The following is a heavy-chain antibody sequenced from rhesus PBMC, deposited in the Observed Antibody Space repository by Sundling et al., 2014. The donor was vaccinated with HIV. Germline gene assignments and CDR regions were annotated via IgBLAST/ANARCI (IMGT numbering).Heavy chain of an antibody. Sequence: EVYLVETGGGLVQPGGSLKLSCRTSGFTFSNYDMTWVRQAPGKGLEWVSSINDGGESTNYADSVKGRFTISRSNSRNTFSLQMTSLRPEDTAVYFCATIGTLGRRTLDSWGQGVVVTVSS. J-gene: IGHJ6*01. CDR1: GFTFSNYD. D-gene: IGHD1-1*01. CDR2: INDGGEST. V-gene: IGHV3-103*01. CDR3: ATIGTLGRRTLDS.